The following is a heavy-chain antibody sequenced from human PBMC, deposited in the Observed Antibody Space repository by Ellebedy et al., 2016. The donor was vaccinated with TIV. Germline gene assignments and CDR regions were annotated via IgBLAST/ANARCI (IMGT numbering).Heavy chain of an antibody. CDR1: GFTFSSYA. V-gene: IGHV3-30-3*01. CDR3: ARDPVGVGTAFDV. CDR2: ISYEGSNK. J-gene: IGHJ3*01. D-gene: IGHD4-23*01. Sequence: GESLKISCAASGFTFSSYAMHWVRQAPGKGLEWGAVISYEGSNKYYADSVKGRFTISRDNSKDTLFLQMNSLRAEDTATYFCARDPVGVGTAFDVWGQGTMVTVSS.